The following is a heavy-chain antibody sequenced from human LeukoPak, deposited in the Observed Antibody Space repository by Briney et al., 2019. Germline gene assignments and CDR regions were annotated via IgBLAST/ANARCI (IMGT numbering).Heavy chain of an antibody. CDR1: GGSISSYY. CDR2: IYYSGST. CDR3: ARVADGSYYYYYMDV. V-gene: IGHV4-59*01. J-gene: IGHJ6*03. Sequence: SSETLSLTCTVSGGSISSYYWSWIRQPAGKGLEWIGYIYYSGSTNYNPSLKSRVTISVDTSKNQFSLKLSSVTAADTAVYYCARVADGSYYYYYMDVWGKGTTVTVSS.